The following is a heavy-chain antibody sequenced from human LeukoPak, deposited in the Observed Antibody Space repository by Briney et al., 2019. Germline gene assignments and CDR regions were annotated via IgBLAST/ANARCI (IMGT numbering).Heavy chain of an antibody. CDR1: GGSIGSYY. D-gene: IGHD3-10*01. CDR2: ISNSGNT. J-gene: IGHJ5*02. Sequence: PSETLSLTCNVSGGSIGSYYWSWIRQPPGKGLEWIGYISNSGNTNYNPSLKSRVTISVDTSKNQFPLKLSSVTAADTAVYYCARLNYYGSGSYYWFDPWGQGTLVTVSS. CDR3: ARLNYYGSGSYYWFDP. V-gene: IGHV4-59*01.